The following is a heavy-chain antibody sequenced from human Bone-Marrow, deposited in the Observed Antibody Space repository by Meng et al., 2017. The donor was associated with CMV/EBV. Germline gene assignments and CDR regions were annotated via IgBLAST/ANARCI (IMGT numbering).Heavy chain of an antibody. Sequence: GESLKISCAASGFTFSSYSMNWVRQAPGKGLEWVSSISSSSSYIYYADSVKGRFTISRDNAKNTLYLQMNSLRAEDTAVYYCARDRLRYFDLWGRGTLVTVSS. D-gene: IGHD2-21*01. J-gene: IGHJ2*01. CDR2: ISSSSSYI. V-gene: IGHV3-21*01. CDR1: GFTFSSYS. CDR3: ARDRLRYFDL.